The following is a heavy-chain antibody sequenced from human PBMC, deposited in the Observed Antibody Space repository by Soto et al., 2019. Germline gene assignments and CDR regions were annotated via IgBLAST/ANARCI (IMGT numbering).Heavy chain of an antibody. CDR1: GGSVTSGGHS. V-gene: IGHV4-30-2*06. CDR2: IYQSKSA. J-gene: IGHJ4*02. Sequence: SETLSLTCVVSGGSVTSGGHSFICIRQSPGKGLEWVGSIYQSKSAYYNPSLRSRVAISVDRSNNQVSLRMTSVTAADTAIYYCARGDTRLGELSHDYWGQGTLVTVSS. CDR3: ARGDTRLGELSHDY. D-gene: IGHD3-16*02.